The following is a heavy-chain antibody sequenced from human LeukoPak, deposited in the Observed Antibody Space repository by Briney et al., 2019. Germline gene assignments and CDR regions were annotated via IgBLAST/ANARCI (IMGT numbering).Heavy chain of an antibody. D-gene: IGHD3-10*01. J-gene: IGHJ6*02. CDR3: ARGAYGSGKDYYYGMDV. CDR2: IYHSGTS. Sequence: SKTLSLTCAVYGGSFSNYYWSWIRQPPGKGLEWIGEIYHSGTSNYNPSLKSRVTASLDTSKNQFSLMLSSVTAADTAVYYCARGAYGSGKDYYYGMDVWGQGTTVTVSS. V-gene: IGHV4-34*01. CDR1: GGSFSNYY.